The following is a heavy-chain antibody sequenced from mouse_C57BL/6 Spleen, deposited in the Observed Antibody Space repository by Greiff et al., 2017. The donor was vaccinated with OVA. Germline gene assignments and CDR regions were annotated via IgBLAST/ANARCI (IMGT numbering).Heavy chain of an antibody. D-gene: IGHD2-4*01. CDR2: ISGGGGNN. CDR1: GFTFSSYT. Sequence: EVKVVESGGGLVKPGGSLKLSCAASGFTFSSYTMSWVRQTPEKRLEWVATISGGGGNNYYPDSVKGRFTISRDNAKNTLYLQMSSLRAEDTALYYCARHGGDYSWFAYWGQGTLVTVSA. J-gene: IGHJ3*01. CDR3: ARHGGDYSWFAY. V-gene: IGHV5-9*01.